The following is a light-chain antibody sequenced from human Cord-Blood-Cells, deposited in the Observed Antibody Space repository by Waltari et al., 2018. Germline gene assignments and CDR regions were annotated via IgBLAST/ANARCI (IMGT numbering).Light chain of an antibody. V-gene: IGKV1-39*01. CDR3: QQSYSTPWT. J-gene: IGKJ1*01. CDR1: QSISSY. Sequence: DIQMPQSPSSLPASVGDRVTITCLASQSISSYLNWYQQKPGKAPKLLIYAASSLQSGVPSRFSGSGSGTDFTLTISSLQPEDFATYYCQQSYSTPWTFGQGTKVEIK. CDR2: AAS.